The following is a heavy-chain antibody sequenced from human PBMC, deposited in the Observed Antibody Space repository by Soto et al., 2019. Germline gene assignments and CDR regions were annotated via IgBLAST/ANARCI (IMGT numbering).Heavy chain of an antibody. CDR2: IIPIFGTA. Sequence: ASVKVSCKASGGTFSSYAISWVRQAPGQGLEWMGGIIPIFGTANYAQKFQGRVTITADESTSTAYMELSSLRSEDTAVYYCARGITMISKLPFDYWGQGTLVTVSS. V-gene: IGHV1-69*13. D-gene: IGHD3-22*01. J-gene: IGHJ4*02. CDR3: ARGITMISKLPFDY. CDR1: GGTFSSYA.